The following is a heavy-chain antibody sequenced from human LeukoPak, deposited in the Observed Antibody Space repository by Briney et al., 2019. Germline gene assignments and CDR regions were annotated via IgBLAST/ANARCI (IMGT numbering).Heavy chain of an antibody. D-gene: IGHD6-13*01. CDR3: ARGLGSSWYGNWFDP. CDR2: TSPNSGGT. V-gene: IGHV1-2*02. CDR1: GYTFTGYY. Sequence: ASVKVSCKASGYTFTGYYMHWVRQAPGQGLEWMGWTSPNSGGTNYAQKFQGRVTMTRNTSISTAYMELSSLRSEDTAVYYCARGLGSSWYGNWFDPWGQGTLVTVSS. J-gene: IGHJ5*02.